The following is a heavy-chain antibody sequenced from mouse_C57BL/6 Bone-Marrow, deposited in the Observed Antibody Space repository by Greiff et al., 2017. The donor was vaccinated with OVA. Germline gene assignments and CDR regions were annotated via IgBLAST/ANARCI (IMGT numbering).Heavy chain of an antibody. Sequence: EVQLQESGPELVKPGASVKISCKASGYTFTDYYMHWVKQSHGKSLEWIGDINPNNGGTSYNQKFKGKATLTVDKSSSTAYMELRSLTSEDSAVYYCCQSPYYYGSSWFAYWGQGTLVTVSA. D-gene: IGHD1-1*01. CDR1: GYTFTDYY. V-gene: IGHV1-26*01. CDR3: CQSPYYYGSSWFAY. CDR2: INPNNGGT. J-gene: IGHJ3*01.